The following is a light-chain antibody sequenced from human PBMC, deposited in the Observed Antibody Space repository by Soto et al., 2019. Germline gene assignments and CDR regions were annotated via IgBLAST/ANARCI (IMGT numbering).Light chain of an antibody. J-gene: IGLJ2*01. Sequence: QSALTQPPSASGSPGQSVTISCTGISSDVGNYNSVSWYQQHPGKAPKLMIYEVSKRPSGVPDRFSGSKSGDTASLTVSGLQAEDGADYYCSSYVGSLVFGGGTKLTVL. CDR1: SSDVGNYNS. CDR2: EVS. CDR3: SSYVGSLV. V-gene: IGLV2-8*01.